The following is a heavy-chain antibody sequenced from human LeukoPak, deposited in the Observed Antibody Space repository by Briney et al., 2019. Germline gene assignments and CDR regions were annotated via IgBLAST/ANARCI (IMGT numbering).Heavy chain of an antibody. Sequence: SETLSLTCTVSGGSISSSSYYWGWIRQPPGKGLEWIGSIYYSGSTYYNPSLKSRVTISVDTSKNQFSLKLSSVTAADTAVYYCARLITMVRGVTPDAFDIWGQGTMVTVSS. CDR1: GGSISSSSYY. D-gene: IGHD3-10*01. J-gene: IGHJ3*02. V-gene: IGHV4-39*01. CDR3: ARLITMVRGVTPDAFDI. CDR2: IYYSGST.